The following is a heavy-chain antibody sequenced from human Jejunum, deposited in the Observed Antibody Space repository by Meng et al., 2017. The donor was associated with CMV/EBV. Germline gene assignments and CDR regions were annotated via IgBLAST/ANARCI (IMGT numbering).Heavy chain of an antibody. D-gene: IGHD7-27*01. Sequence: SCKTSGYFFSDHFMHWVRQAPGQGREWMGWIKPNSGDTNYAQNFQGRVTMTSDSSFNTAYMELSRLTSDDTAVYYCARDHAWGADYWGQGTLVTVSS. CDR1: GYFFSDHF. V-gene: IGHV1-2*02. J-gene: IGHJ4*02. CDR3: ARDHAWGADY. CDR2: IKPNSGDT.